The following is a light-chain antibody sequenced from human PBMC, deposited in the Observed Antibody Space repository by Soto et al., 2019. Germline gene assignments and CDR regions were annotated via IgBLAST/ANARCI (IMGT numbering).Light chain of an antibody. CDR3: QQYGSSP. Sequence: EIVLTQSPGTLSLSPGERATLSCRASQSVSSSYLAWYQQKPGQAPRLLIYGASSRAIGIPDRFSGSVSGTDFTLTISRLEPEDFAVYYCQQYGSSPFGGGTKVEIK. CDR2: GAS. CDR1: QSVSSSY. V-gene: IGKV3-20*01. J-gene: IGKJ4*01.